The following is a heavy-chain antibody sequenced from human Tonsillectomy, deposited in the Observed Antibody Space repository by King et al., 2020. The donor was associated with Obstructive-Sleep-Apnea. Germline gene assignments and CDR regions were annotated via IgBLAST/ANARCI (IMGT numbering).Heavy chain of an antibody. Sequence: VQLVESGGGLVQPGRSLRLSCTASGFTFGGSDMSWFRQAPGKGLEWVNFIRSKAYGGTTEYAASVKGRFSISRDESKRIAYLKMNSLKTEDTAVYYCSSSANYYYAFDIWGQGTMVTVSS. J-gene: IGHJ3*02. CDR2: IRSKAYGGTT. CDR1: GFTFGGSD. V-gene: IGHV3-49*03. D-gene: IGHD1-26*01. CDR3: SSSANYYYAFDI.